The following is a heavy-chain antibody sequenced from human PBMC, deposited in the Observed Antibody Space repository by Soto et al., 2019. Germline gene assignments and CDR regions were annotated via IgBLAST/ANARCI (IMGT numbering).Heavy chain of an antibody. Sequence: QVQLVQSGAEVKKPGASVKVSCKASGYTLTSYGISWVRQAPGQGLEWMGWISAYNGNTNYAQKLQGRVTMTTDTDTSTAYMELRSLRSDHTAVYYCARAGAADYDFWSGSYFQHWGQGTLVTVSS. V-gene: IGHV1-18*01. J-gene: IGHJ1*01. CDR1: GYTLTSYG. CDR3: ARAGAADYDFWSGSYFQH. D-gene: IGHD3-3*01. CDR2: ISAYNGNT.